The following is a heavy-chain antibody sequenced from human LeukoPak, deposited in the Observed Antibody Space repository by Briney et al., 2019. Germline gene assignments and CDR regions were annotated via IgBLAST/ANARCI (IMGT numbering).Heavy chain of an antibody. Sequence: ASVKVSCKASGYTFTSYAMNWVRQAPGQGLEWMGWINPNSGGTNYAQKFQGRVTMTRDTSISTAYMELSRLRSDDTAVYYCARIVATLYSVNDAFDIWGQGTMVTVSS. CDR1: GYTFTSYA. D-gene: IGHD5-12*01. V-gene: IGHV1-2*02. CDR3: ARIVATLYSVNDAFDI. J-gene: IGHJ3*02. CDR2: INPNSGGT.